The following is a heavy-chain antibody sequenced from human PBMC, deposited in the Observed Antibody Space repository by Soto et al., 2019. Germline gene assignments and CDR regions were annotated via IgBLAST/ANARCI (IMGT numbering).Heavy chain of an antibody. V-gene: IGHV1-69*01. CDR2: IIPIFGTT. Sequence: QVQLVQSGAEVKKPGSSVKVSCKASGGTFRRYGINWIRQAPGQGIEWMGGIIPIFGTTSYVQKFQDRVTITADVSTSTAYMELSRLRSEDTAIYYCARACLDNWFFELWGRGTLVT. CDR1: GGTFRRYG. CDR3: ARACLDNWFFEL. D-gene: IGHD3-16*01. J-gene: IGHJ2*01.